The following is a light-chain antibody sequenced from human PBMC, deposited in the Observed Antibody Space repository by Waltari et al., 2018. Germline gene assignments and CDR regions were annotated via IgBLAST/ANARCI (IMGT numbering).Light chain of an antibody. Sequence: QSALTQPASVSGSPGQSITISCTGTSSDVGGYHSVSWYQQYPDKAPKLMTYDVSKRTSGVSNRFSGSKAGNTSSLTISGLQAEDEADYYCCSYAGSSTHVLFGGGTKLTVL. CDR3: CSYAGSSTHVL. V-gene: IGLV2-23*02. J-gene: IGLJ2*01. CDR2: DVS. CDR1: SSDVGGYHS.